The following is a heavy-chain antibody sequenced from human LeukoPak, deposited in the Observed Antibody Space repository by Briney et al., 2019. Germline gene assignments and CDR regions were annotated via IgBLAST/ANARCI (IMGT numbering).Heavy chain of an antibody. J-gene: IGHJ4*02. V-gene: IGHV3-53*01. Sequence: PGGSLRLSCVASGITVSGTFMSWVRQAPGKGLEWVSTMYSGGATHYADSVKGRFSVSRDNVENTLYLQMGNLRVEDTAVYYCARVVTFELDYWGQGTPVLVSS. CDR3: ARVVTFELDY. CDR1: GITVSGTF. D-gene: IGHD3-10*01. CDR2: MYSGGAT.